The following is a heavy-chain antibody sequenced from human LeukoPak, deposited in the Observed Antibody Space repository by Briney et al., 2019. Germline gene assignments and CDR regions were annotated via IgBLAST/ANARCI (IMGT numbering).Heavy chain of an antibody. Sequence: GGSLRLSCAASGFTFSSYWMSWVRQAPGKGREWGANIKQDGSEKYYVDSVKGRFTISRDNAKNSLYLQMNSLRAEDTAVYYCASLYYDILTGYDYYGMDVWGKGTTVTVSS. CDR3: ASLYYDILTGYDYYGMDV. CDR2: IKQDGSEK. D-gene: IGHD3-9*01. J-gene: IGHJ6*04. CDR1: GFTFSSYW. V-gene: IGHV3-7*03.